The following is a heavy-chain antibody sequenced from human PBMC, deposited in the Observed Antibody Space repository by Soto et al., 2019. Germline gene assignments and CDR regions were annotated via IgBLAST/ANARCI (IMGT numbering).Heavy chain of an antibody. D-gene: IGHD3-9*01. CDR2: FESDGTNT. CDR1: GFTLSNYR. CDR3: ARVRPHILTGYYSRRSCWFDP. Sequence: GGSLRLSCAASGFTLSNYRMHWVRQPPGKGLLWVSRFESDGTNTGYADSVEGRFTISRDNAKNTLYLQMNSLRAEDTAVYYCARVRPHILTGYYSRRSCWFDPWGQGTLVTV. V-gene: IGHV3-74*01. J-gene: IGHJ5*02.